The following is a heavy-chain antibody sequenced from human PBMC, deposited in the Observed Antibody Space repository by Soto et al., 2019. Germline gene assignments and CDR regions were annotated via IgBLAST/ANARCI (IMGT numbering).Heavy chain of an antibody. CDR1: GYTFISYG. CDR3: ARGRICSSSILDY. D-gene: IGHD6-6*01. J-gene: IGHJ4*02. Sequence: QVQLVQSGAEVKKPGASVKVSCKASGYTFISYGISWVRQAPGQGLEWMGWIIGYNGDTNFAQKFQVRVTMTTDTSTNTAYMELKSLTSDDTAVYYCARGRICSSSILDYWGQGTLVTVSS. CDR2: IIGYNGDT. V-gene: IGHV1-18*01.